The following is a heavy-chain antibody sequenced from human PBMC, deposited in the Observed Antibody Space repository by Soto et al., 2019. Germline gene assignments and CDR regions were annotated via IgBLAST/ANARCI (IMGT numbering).Heavy chain of an antibody. CDR3: ARDPPDFNSGFGY. CDR2: AYYRSRWRY. J-gene: IGHJ4*02. CDR1: GDSVSNNGAT. Sequence: SQTLSLTCAICGDSVSNNGATWNWIRQSPSRGLEWLGRAYYRSRWRYDYATSVRGRITINPDTSKNQFSLQLNSVTPEDTAVYYCARDPPDFNSGFGYWGQGTPVTVSS. V-gene: IGHV6-1*01. D-gene: IGHD2-15*01.